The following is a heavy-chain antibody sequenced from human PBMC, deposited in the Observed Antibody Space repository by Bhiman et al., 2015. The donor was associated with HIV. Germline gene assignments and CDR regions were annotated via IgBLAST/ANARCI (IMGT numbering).Heavy chain of an antibody. CDR2: ISSTSTNI. CDR1: GFTFSFYN. Sequence: EVQLVESGGGLVKPGGSLRLSCAASGFTFSFYNMNWVRQAPGKGLEWVSLISSTSTNIFYADSVKGRFTISRDNAKNSLYLQMNSLRAEDTALYFCVKDSRPLYSSSSGHYYYYGMDVWAKGPRSPSP. V-gene: IGHV3-21*01. J-gene: IGHJ6*02. CDR3: VKDSRPLYSSSSGHYYYYGMDV. D-gene: IGHD6-6*01.